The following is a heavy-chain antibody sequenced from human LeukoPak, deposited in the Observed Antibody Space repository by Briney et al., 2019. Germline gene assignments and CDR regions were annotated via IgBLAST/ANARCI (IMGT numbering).Heavy chain of an antibody. CDR1: GGSISSYY. Sequence: SETLSLTCTVSGGSISSYYWSWIRQPPGKGLEWIGYIYYSGSTNYNPSLKSRVTISVDTSKNQFSLKLSSVTAADTAVYYRARHGTHYYDSSGPLDYWGQGTLVTVSS. D-gene: IGHD3-22*01. J-gene: IGHJ4*02. CDR3: ARHGTHYYDSSGPLDY. V-gene: IGHV4-59*08. CDR2: IYYSGST.